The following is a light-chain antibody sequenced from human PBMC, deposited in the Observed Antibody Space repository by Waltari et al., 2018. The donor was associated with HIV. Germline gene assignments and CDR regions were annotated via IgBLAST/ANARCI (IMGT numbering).Light chain of an antibody. Sequence: QSVLTQPPSVSGAPGQRVTISCTGSSSNTGAGYDVHWYQQPPGTAPKLLIYGNNNRPSGVPDRFSGSKSGTSVSLAITRLQAEDEADYFCQSYDSRLRAVVFGGGTKLTVL. CDR3: QSYDSRLRAVV. CDR1: SSNTGAGYD. CDR2: GNN. J-gene: IGLJ2*01. V-gene: IGLV1-40*01.